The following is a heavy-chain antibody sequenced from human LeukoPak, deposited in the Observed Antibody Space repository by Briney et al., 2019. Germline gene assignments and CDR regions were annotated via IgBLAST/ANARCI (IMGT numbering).Heavy chain of an antibody. CDR1: GFIFSTYG. CDR2: VRYDGVNK. J-gene: IGHJ4*02. CDR3: ARESGADYLSEGTRC. Sequence: GGPLRLSCAASGFIFSTYGMHWVRQAPGMGLEWVAFVRYDGVNKYYTDSVKGRFTISKDNSKNTLYLQMNSLRVEDTALYSCARESGADYLSEGTRCWGLGTLVTVSS. D-gene: IGHD4/OR15-4a*01. V-gene: IGHV3-30*02.